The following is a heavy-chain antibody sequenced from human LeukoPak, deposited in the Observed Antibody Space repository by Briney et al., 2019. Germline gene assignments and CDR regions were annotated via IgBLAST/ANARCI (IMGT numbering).Heavy chain of an antibody. J-gene: IGHJ4*02. CDR2: ISPRSGDT. V-gene: IGHV1-2*02. CDR3: ARGREIHGGSDTKLDDY. Sequence: GASVKVSYKASGYSLTDYYMHWVRQAPGQGLEWMGWISPRSGDTSYAQKFQGRVTMTRDTSINTVDMDLSGLTSDDTAVFYCARGREIHGGSDTKLDDYWGQGTLVTVSS. CDR1: GYSLTDYY. D-gene: IGHD3-10*01.